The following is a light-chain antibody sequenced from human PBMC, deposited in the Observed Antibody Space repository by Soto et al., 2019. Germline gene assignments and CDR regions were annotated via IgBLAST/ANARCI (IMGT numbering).Light chain of an antibody. CDR3: YQYTGPPIT. Sequence: ERVMTMSQATLSVSAAGRDTLSIRASQSIGSNLAWYQQKPGQAPRLLIYCVSTRAAGIPARCGGSGSGTDFTLTITRLVAEDYAVVFCYQYTGPPITFCQGTRLEI. V-gene: IGKV3-15*01. CDR1: QSIGSN. CDR2: CVS. J-gene: IGKJ5*01.